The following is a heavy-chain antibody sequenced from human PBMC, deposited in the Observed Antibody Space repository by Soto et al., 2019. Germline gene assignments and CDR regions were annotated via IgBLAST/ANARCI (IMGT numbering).Heavy chain of an antibody. D-gene: IGHD1-1*01. J-gene: IGHJ4*02. CDR2: LSYDGSTN. V-gene: IGHV3-30*03. CDR1: GFTFSDYD. CDR3: ATKRSFHFEN. Sequence: QVQLVESGGGVVHPGRSLRLSCAASGFTFSDYDMHWVRQAPGKGLEWVAVLSYDGSTNHYADSLKGRFTISRDNSKSTLFLQMNGLRAEDTAVYYCATKRSFHFENWGQGTLVTVSS.